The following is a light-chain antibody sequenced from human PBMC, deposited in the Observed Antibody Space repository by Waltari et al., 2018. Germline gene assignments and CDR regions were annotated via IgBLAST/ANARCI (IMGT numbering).Light chain of an antibody. CDR1: QSISSY. V-gene: IGKV1-39*01. Sequence: DIQMTQSPSSLSASVGDRVTITCRASQSISSYLNWYQQKPGKAPKLLIYAASSLQSGVPSRFSGSGSGTDFTLTISSLQPEDFATYYCQQGQLTFGGGTKVEIK. J-gene: IGKJ4*01. CDR2: AAS. CDR3: QQGQLT.